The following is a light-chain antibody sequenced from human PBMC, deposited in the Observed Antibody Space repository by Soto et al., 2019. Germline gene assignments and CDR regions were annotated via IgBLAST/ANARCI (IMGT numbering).Light chain of an antibody. CDR3: QQYDTSPRT. V-gene: IGKV3-20*01. CDR1: QSVSSNY. CDR2: GAS. Sequence: EVMLTQSPGTLSLSPGERATLSCRASQSVSSNYLAWYQQKSGQAPRLLIYGASNRATGIPDRFSGSGSGTVFTLTIRRLEPEDFAVYYCQQYDTSPRTFGQGTKVEFK. J-gene: IGKJ1*01.